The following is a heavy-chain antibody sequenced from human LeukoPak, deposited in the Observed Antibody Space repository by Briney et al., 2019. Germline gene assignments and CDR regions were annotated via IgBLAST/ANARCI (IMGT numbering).Heavy chain of an antibody. CDR2: IKHDGSET. D-gene: IGHD6-19*01. V-gene: IGHV3-7*01. J-gene: IGHJ4*02. Sequence: GGSLRLSCAASGFTFTTYCMNWVRQAPGKGLEWVANIKHDGSETNYVDSVKGRFTISRDNAKNSLYLQMNSLRAEDTAVYYCAQRVAGSSFDYWGQGTLVTVSS. CDR3: AQRVAGSSFDY. CDR1: GFTFTTYC.